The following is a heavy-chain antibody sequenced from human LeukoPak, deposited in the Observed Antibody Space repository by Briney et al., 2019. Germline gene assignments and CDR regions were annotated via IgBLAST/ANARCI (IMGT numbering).Heavy chain of an antibody. J-gene: IGHJ4*02. CDR1: GGSISRTNW. CDR3: SRESGAFSPFGY. D-gene: IGHD1-26*01. CDR2: ISLSGRT. V-gene: IGHV4-4*02. Sequence: PSETLSLTCDVSGGSISRTNWWSWVRQSPGQGLEWIGEISLSGRTNYNPSLQSRVTMSLDESKNQLPLDLASVTAADTAVYYCSRESGAFSPFGYWGQGTLVTVHS.